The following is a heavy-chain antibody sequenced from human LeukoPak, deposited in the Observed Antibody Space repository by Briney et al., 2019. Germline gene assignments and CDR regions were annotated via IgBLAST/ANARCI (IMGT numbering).Heavy chain of an antibody. CDR1: GVSISSYY. D-gene: IGHD2-15*01. CDR2: IYTGGST. J-gene: IGHJ2*01. CDR3: ASRPGYCSGGSCYSPWHFDL. V-gene: IGHV4-4*09. Sequence: PSETLSLTCTVSGVSISSYYWSWIRQPPGKGLEWVGYIYTGGSTNYNPSFKSRVTISVDTSKNQFSLKLSSVTAADTAVYYCASRPGYCSGGSCYSPWHFDLWGGGTLVTLPS.